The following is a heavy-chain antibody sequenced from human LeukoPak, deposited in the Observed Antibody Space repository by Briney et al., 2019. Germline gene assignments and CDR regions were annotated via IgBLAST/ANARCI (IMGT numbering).Heavy chain of an antibody. D-gene: IGHD6-13*01. J-gene: IGHJ3*02. CDR2: FDPEDGET. Sequence: GASVKVSCKVSGYTLTELSMHWVRQAPGKGLEWMGGFDPEDGETIYAQKFQGRVTMTEDTSTDTAYMELSSLRSEDTAVYYCATIIAAAVRGAFDIWGQGTMVTVSS. CDR3: ATIIAAAVRGAFDI. V-gene: IGHV1-24*01. CDR1: GYTLTELS.